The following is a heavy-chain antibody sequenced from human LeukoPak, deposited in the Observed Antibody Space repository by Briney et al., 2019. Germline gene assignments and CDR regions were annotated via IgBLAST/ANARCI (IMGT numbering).Heavy chain of an antibody. Sequence: GASVKVSCKASGYTVTNYYMHWVRQAPRQGLEWMGMINPSISSRTYAQKFQGRVTVTSDTSTSTVYMEVSSLRSEDTAIYYCARSGMWFSTNDWGQGTLVTVSS. CDR3: ARSGMWFSTND. D-gene: IGHD2-21*01. CDR1: GYTVTNYY. V-gene: IGHV1-46*01. CDR2: INPSISSR. J-gene: IGHJ4*02.